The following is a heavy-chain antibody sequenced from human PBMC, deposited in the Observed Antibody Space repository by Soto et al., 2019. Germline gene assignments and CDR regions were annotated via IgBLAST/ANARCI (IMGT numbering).Heavy chain of an antibody. Sequence: GASVKVSCKASGGTFSSYAISWVRQAPGQGLEWMGGIIPISDTTNYAQKFQGRVTITADESTSTAYMELSSLRSEDTAVYYCATPKGTRNSAVIYYYYYYGMDVWGQGQTVNVS. V-gene: IGHV1-69*13. CDR2: IIPISDTT. J-gene: IGHJ6*02. CDR1: GGTFSSYA. CDR3: ATPKGTRNSAVIYYYYYYGMDV. D-gene: IGHD2-8*01.